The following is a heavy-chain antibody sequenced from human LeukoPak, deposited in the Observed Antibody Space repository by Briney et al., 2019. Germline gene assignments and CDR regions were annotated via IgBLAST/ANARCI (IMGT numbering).Heavy chain of an antibody. V-gene: IGHV1-69*05. CDR3: ARGGDPIAAAGTYYHYYYYMDV. CDR1: GGTFSSYA. D-gene: IGHD6-13*01. J-gene: IGHJ6*03. CDR2: IIPIFGTA. Sequence: SVKVSCKASGGTFSSYAISWVRQAPGQGLEWMGRIIPIFGTANYAQKFQGRVTITTDESTSTAYMELSSLRSEDTAVYYCARGGDPIAAAGTYYHYYYYMDVWGKGTTVTVSS.